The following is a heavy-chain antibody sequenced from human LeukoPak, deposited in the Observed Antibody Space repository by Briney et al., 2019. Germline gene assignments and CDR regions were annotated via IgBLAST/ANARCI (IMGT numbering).Heavy chain of an antibody. CDR3: AREARLSVVVPAAMLDYFDY. CDR2: IYYSGST. D-gene: IGHD2-2*01. Sequence: PSETLSLTCTVSGGSISSGDYYWSWIRQPPGKGLEWIGYIYYSGSTYYNPSLKSRVTISVDTSKNQFSLKLSSVTAADTVVYYCAREARLSVVVPAAMLDYFDYWGQGTLVTVSS. CDR1: GGSISSGDYY. V-gene: IGHV4-30-4*01. J-gene: IGHJ4*02.